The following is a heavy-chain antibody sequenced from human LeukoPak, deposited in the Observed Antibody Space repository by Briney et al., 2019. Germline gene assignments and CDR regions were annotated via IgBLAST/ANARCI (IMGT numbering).Heavy chain of an antibody. CDR1: GDSISAYY. Sequence: PSETLSLTCTVSGDSISAYYGSWIRQPPGRGLEWIGYIYTGGGTNYNRSLKSRVTISVDTSKNQFSLKLSSVTAADTAVYYCARKAPKKGWFDPWGQGTLVTVSS. CDR3: ARKAPKKGWFDP. V-gene: IGHV4-4*09. J-gene: IGHJ5*02. CDR2: IYTGGGT.